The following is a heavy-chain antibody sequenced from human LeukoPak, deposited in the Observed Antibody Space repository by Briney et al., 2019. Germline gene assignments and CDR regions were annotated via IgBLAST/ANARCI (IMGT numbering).Heavy chain of an antibody. V-gene: IGHV3-23*01. D-gene: IGHD4/OR15-4a*01. CDR1: GFTFSSYA. Sequence: GGSLRLSRAASGFTFSSYAMSWVRQAPRKGLEWVSAISGSGGSTYYADSVKGRFTISRDNSKNTLYLQMNSLRAEDTAVYYCAKDQNDATLPALEWGQGTLVTVSS. CDR3: AKDQNDATLPALE. CDR2: ISGSGGST. J-gene: IGHJ4*02.